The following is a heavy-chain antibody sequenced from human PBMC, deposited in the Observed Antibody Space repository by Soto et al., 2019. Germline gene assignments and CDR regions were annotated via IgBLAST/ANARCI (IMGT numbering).Heavy chain of an antibody. V-gene: IGHV1-18*01. J-gene: IGHJ3*02. D-gene: IGHD6-19*01. CDR1: GYTFTSYG. Sequence: GASVKVSCKASGYTFTSYGISWVRQAPGQGLEWMGWISAYNGNTNYAQKLQGRVTMTTNTSTSTAYMELSSLRSEDTAVYYCARGQAVADAFDIWGQGTMVTVSS. CDR3: ARGQAVADAFDI. CDR2: ISAYNGNT.